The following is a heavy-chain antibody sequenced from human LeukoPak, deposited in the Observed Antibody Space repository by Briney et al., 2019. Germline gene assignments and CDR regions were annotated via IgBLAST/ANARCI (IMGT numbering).Heavy chain of an antibody. J-gene: IGHJ4*02. V-gene: IGHV3-53*01. CDR1: GFTFSRYW. CDR2: IYSGGNT. CDR3: ARVGGSSYNY. D-gene: IGHD1-26*01. Sequence: GGSLRLSCAASGFTFSRYWMHWVRQAPGKGLEWVSVIYSGGNTYYADSVKGRFTISRDNSKNTLYLQMNSLRAEDTAVYYCARVGGSSYNYWGQGTLVTVSS.